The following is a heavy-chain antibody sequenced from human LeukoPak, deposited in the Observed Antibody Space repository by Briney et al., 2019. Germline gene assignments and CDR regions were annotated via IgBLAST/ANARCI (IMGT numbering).Heavy chain of an antibody. CDR2: ISSSGSTI. D-gene: IGHD6-13*01. CDR1: GFTFSDYY. J-gene: IGHJ6*03. Sequence: TGGSLRLSCAASGFTFSDYYMSWIRQAPGKGLEWVSYISSSGSTIYYADSVKGRFTISRDNAKNSLYLQMNSLRAEDTAVYYCARADYSSTWSHDYYYMDVWGKGTTVTVSS. CDR3: ARADYSSTWSHDYYYMDV. V-gene: IGHV3-11*01.